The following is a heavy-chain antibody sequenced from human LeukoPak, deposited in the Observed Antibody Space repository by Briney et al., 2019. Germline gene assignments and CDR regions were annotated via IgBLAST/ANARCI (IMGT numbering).Heavy chain of an antibody. D-gene: IGHD5-24*01. V-gene: IGHV4-30-2*01. CDR1: GGSVSSGGYS. CDR3: ARFDRDGYNLDY. J-gene: IGHJ4*02. Sequence: SETLSLTCTVSGGSVSSGGYSWSWIRQPPGKGLEWIGYIYHSGSTYYNPSLKSRVTISVDRSKNQFSLKLSTVTAADTAVYYCARFDRDGYNLDYWGQGTLVTVSS. CDR2: IYHSGST.